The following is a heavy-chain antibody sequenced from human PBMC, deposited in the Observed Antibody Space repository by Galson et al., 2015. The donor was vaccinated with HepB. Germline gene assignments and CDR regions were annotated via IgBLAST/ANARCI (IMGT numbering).Heavy chain of an antibody. CDR2: ISHDGANK. J-gene: IGHJ4*02. Sequence: SLRLSCAASGFSFSNYAMHWVRQAPGKGLEWVAVISHDGANKYYADSVKGRFTISRDNSRNTQYLQMNSLTTEDTAVYYCARDNVMIVVPAASFDWLLSPFFDSWGQGTLVTVSS. CDR1: GFSFSNYA. CDR3: ARDNVMIVVPAASFDWLLSPFFDS. V-gene: IGHV3-30-3*01. D-gene: IGHD2-2*01.